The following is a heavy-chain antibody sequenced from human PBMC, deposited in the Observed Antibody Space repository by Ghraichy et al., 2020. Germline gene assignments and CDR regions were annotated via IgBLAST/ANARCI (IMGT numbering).Heavy chain of an antibody. D-gene: IGHD6-19*01. J-gene: IGHJ2*01. CDR2: MYYSGTT. CDR3: ARHADSSGWNGFNWYFDL. V-gene: IGHV4-39*01. CDR1: GGSVSSSNYF. Sequence: SETLYLTCTVSGGSVSSSNYFWGWIRQPPGKGLEWIGSMYYSGTTYYNPSLKSRITMSVETSKNQFSLKLSSVTAADTAVFYWARHADSSGWNGFNWYFDLWGRGTLVTVSS.